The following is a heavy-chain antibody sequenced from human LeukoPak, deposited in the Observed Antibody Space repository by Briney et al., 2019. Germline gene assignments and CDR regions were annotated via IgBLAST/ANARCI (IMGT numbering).Heavy chain of an antibody. CDR1: GSTFSRYA. J-gene: IGHJ4*02. V-gene: IGHV3-21*05. D-gene: IGHD2-21*01. CDR2: INTDSSDI. Sequence: GGSLRLSCAASGSTFSRYAMNWVRQAPGKGLEWVSYINTDSSDIHYADSVKGRFTISRDYARNTLYLQLSSLRAEDSAVYYCARDTFHPGLIDSWGQGTLVTVSS. CDR3: ARDTFHPGLIDS.